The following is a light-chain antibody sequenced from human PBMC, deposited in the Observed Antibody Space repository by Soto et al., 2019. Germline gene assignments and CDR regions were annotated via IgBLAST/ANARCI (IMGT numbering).Light chain of an antibody. CDR1: QNIIQW. CDR2: DAS. Sequence: DIQMTQSPPTLSASVGDRITITCRASQNIIQWLAWYQQKPGKAPNLLIYDASKLETGVPSRFSGSESGTEFTLTINGLQADDFATYFCQQSFSSPWTFGQGTKVVIK. V-gene: IGKV1-5*01. J-gene: IGKJ1*01. CDR3: QQSFSSPWT.